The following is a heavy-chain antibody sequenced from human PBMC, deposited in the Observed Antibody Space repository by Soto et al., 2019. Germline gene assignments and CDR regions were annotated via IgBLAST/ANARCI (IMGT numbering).Heavy chain of an antibody. Sequence: QVQLVESGGGVVQPGRSLRLSCAASGFSFSTYAMHWVRQAPGRGLGWVAVISSEGTTKYNSDSVKGRFTISRDNAKNTLYLEMNSLRPEDTAVYYCARVARVVGRDAFDIWGQGTMVTVSS. CDR3: ARVARVVGRDAFDI. CDR1: GFSFSTYA. J-gene: IGHJ3*02. D-gene: IGHD2-15*01. V-gene: IGHV3-30-3*01. CDR2: ISSEGTTK.